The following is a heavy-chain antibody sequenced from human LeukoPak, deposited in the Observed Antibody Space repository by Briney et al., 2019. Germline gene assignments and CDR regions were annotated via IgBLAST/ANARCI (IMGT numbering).Heavy chain of an antibody. D-gene: IGHD2-8*01. CDR3: WRPHCSNSVCSSSRVDF. CDR1: GGSMTSNNYY. J-gene: IGHJ4*02. V-gene: IGHV4-39*01. CDR2: IHYSGSA. Sequence: SETLSLTCTVSGGSMTSNNYYWGWIRQPPGKGLEWIGNIHYSGSAYYSPSLKNRVTISVDTSKNQFSLRLKSVTAADTAVYYCWRPHCSNSVCSSSRVDFWGQGTLVTVSS.